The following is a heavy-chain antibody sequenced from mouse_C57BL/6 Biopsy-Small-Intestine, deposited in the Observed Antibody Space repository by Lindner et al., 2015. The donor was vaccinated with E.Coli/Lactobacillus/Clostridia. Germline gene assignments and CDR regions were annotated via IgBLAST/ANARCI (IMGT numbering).Heavy chain of an antibody. D-gene: IGHD1-1*01. CDR1: GFTFSSYG. CDR3: VGGREGPYFFGGTYIRRVDRCFDV. Sequence: VQLQEVWGGLVQPGGSLKLSCAASGFTFSSYGMSWVRQTPDKRLEWVATISSGGSYTYYPDSVKGRFTISRDNAKNTLYLQMSSLKSEDSAMYYCVGGREGPYFFGGTYIRRVDRCFDVWGTGTTVTVSS. V-gene: IGHV5-6*01. CDR2: ISSGGSYT. J-gene: IGHJ1*03.